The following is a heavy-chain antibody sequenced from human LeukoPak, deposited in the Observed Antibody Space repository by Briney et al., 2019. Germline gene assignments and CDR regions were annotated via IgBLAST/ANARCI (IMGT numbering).Heavy chain of an antibody. Sequence: PGGSLRLSCVASGFMFSSYWMNWVRQAPGKGLVWVSRINSDGSSTSYADSVKGRFTISRDNAKNTLYLQMNSLRAEDTAVYYCARANYYDRGFDPWGQGTLVTVSS. CDR1: GFMFSSYW. V-gene: IGHV3-74*01. CDR2: INSDGSST. J-gene: IGHJ5*02. CDR3: ARANYYDRGFDP. D-gene: IGHD3-22*01.